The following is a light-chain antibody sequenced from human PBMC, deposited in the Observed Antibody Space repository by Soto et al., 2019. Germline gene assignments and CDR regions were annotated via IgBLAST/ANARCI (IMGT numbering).Light chain of an antibody. J-gene: IGLJ3*02. CDR2: LEGSGSY. CDR1: SGHSSYI. CDR3: ETWDSNTRV. V-gene: IGLV4-60*02. Sequence: QPVLTQSSSASASLGSSVKLTCTLSSGHSSYIIAWHQQQPGKAPRYLMKLEGSGSYNSSGADRYLTISNLQFEDEADYYCETWDSNTRVFGGGTQLTVL.